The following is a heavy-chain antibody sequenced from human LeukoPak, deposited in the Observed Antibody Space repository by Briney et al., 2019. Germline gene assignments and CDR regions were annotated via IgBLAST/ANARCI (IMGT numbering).Heavy chain of an antibody. J-gene: IGHJ6*02. V-gene: IGHV3-23*01. CDR2: I. CDR1: GFTFSSYA. Sequence: GGSLRLSCAASGFTFSSYAMSWVRQAPGKGLEWVSAIKGRFTISRDNSKNTLYLQMNSLRAEDTAVYYCARENYCASTSCSVRYGMDVWGQGTTVAVSS. CDR3: ARENYCASTSCSVRYGMDV. D-gene: IGHD2-2*01.